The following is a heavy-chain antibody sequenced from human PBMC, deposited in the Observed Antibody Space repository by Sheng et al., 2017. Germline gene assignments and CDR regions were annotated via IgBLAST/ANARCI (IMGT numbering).Heavy chain of an antibody. D-gene: IGHD2-15*01. CDR3: ASHLGYCSGGSCSNPTLWYTD. CDR1: GFTFSSYA. J-gene: IGHJ4*02. V-gene: IGHV3-30*04. Sequence: ESGGGVVQPGRSLRLSCAASGFTFSSYAMHWVRQAPGKGLEWVAVISYDGSNKYYADSVKGRFTISRDNSKNTLYLQMNSLRAEDTAVYYCASHLGYCSGGSCSNPTLWYTDWGQGTLVTVSS. CDR2: ISYDGSNK.